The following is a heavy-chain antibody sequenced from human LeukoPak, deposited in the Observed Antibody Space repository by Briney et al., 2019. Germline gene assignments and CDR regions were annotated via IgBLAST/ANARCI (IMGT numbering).Heavy chain of an antibody. CDR3: ARLIRYYDSSGYSKDY. Sequence: GRSLRLSCAASGFTFSSYAMHWVRQAPGKGLEWVAVTSYDGSNKYYADSVKGRFTISRDNSKNTLYLQMNSLRAEDTAVYYCARLIRYYDSSGYSKDYWGQGTLVTVSS. CDR2: TSYDGSNK. D-gene: IGHD3-22*01. V-gene: IGHV3-30*04. J-gene: IGHJ4*02. CDR1: GFTFSSYA.